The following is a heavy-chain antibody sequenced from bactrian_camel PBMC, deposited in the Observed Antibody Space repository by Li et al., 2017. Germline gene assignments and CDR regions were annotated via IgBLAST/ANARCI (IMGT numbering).Heavy chain of an antibody. J-gene: IGHJ6*01. CDR2: IDSTGGIT. CDR3: AAGTRIIVGDYCDGITT. Sequence: VQLVESGGGLVQPGGSLRLSCAASGFTFSSYYMSWVRQAPGKGLEWVSGIDSTGGITHYADSVKGRFTISQDNAKNIIYLQMSSLTPDDTAMYYCAAGTRIIVGDYCDGITTWGQGTQVTVS. D-gene: IGHD3*01. CDR1: GFTFSSYY. V-gene: IGHV3S40*01.